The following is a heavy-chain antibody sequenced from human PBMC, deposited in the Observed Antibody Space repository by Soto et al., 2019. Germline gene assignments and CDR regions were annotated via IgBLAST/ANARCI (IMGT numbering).Heavy chain of an antibody. CDR3: ARYLLHYFDY. CDR1: GFTFSSYA. J-gene: IGHJ4*02. Sequence: LRLSCAASGFTFSSYAMHWVRQAPGKGLEWVAVISYDGSNKYYADSVKGRFTISRDNSKNTLYLQMNSLRAEDTAVYYCARYLLHYFDYWGQGTLVTVSS. CDR2: ISYDGSNK. D-gene: IGHD3-22*01. V-gene: IGHV3-30-3*01.